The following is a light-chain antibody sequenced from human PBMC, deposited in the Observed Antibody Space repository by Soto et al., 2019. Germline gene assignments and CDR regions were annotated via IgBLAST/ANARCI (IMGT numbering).Light chain of an antibody. V-gene: IGKV3-11*01. CDR3: QRYNNWPLT. CDR2: DAS. CDR1: QSVSSY. J-gene: IGKJ4*01. Sequence: VLTQSPATLSLSPGERAILSCRASQSVSSYFAWYQQKPGQAPRLLIYDASYRATDIPTRFSGSGSGTDFTLTISSLKPEDFAVYYCQRYNNWPLTFGGGTKVESK.